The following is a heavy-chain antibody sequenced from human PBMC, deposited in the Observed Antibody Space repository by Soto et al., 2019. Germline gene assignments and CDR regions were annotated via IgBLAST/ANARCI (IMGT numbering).Heavy chain of an antibody. D-gene: IGHD2-21*02. J-gene: IGHJ4*02. CDR3: ATEGPPPVVTATGFQF. CDR1: GDSISSYS. V-gene: IGHV4-4*07. Sequence: QVQLQESGPGLVKPLETLSLTCTVSGDSISSYSWTWIRQPAGKGLEWIGRIYSSGSTNYNPSLKSRITLSVDTSKNQFSLKLTSVTAADTAVYFCATEGPPPVVTATGFQFWGQGTPVTVSS. CDR2: IYSSGST.